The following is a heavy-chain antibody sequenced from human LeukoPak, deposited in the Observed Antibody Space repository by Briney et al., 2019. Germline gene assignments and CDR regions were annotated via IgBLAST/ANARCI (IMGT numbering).Heavy chain of an antibody. CDR2: ISDDGSGT. Sequence: GGSLRLSCAASGFTFSDYAMSWVRQAPGQGLEWVSSISDDGSGTYYADSVKGRFTISRDNSKNTLFLQIDSLRAEDSAAYYCATDRERDPSVYYLVGGQGTLITVSS. CDR1: GFTFSDYA. CDR3: ATDRERDPSVYYLV. V-gene: IGHV3-23*01. J-gene: IGHJ4*02. D-gene: IGHD3-22*01.